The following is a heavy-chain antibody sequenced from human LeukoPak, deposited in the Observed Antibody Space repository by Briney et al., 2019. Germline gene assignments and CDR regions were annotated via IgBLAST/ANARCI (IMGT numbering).Heavy chain of an antibody. CDR1: GFTFSSYD. D-gene: IGHD5-18*01. Sequence: GGSLRLSCAASGFTFSSYDMHWVRHATGKGLEWVSAIGTAGDTYYPGSVKGRFTISRENAKNSLYLQMNSLRAGDTAVYYCARVGGYSYGANYYMDVWGKGTTVTVSS. V-gene: IGHV3-13*01. J-gene: IGHJ6*03. CDR3: ARVGGYSYGANYYMDV. CDR2: IGTAGDT.